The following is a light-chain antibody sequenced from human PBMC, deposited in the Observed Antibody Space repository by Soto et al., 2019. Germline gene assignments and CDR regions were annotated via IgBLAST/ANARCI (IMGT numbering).Light chain of an antibody. Sequence: QPVLTQSPSASASLGASVRLTCTLSSGHSSNPIAWHQLQPEKGPRYLMKINTDGSHSKGDGIPDRFSGSRSGTERYLTISSLQSEDEADYYCQTWGSGTGVFGGGTKLTVL. CDR1: SGHSSNP. CDR3: QTWGSGTGV. V-gene: IGLV4-69*01. J-gene: IGLJ3*02. CDR2: INTDGSH.